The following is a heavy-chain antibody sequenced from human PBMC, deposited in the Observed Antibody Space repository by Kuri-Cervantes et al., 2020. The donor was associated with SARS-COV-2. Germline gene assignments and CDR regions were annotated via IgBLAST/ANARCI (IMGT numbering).Heavy chain of an antibody. CDR2: INWNGGST. CDR1: GFTFDDYG. J-gene: IGHJ6*03. Sequence: GGSLRLSCAASGFTFDDYGMSWVRQAPGKGLERVSGINWNGGSTGYADSVKGRFTISRDNAKNSLYLQMNSLRAEDTAVFYCVREVTFHYYYYYTDVWGKGTTVTVSS. CDR3: VREVTFHYYYYYTDV. V-gene: IGHV3-20*04. D-gene: IGHD4-23*01.